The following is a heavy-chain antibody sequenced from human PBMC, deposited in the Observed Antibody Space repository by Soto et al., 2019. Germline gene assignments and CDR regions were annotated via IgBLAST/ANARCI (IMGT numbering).Heavy chain of an antibody. V-gene: IGHV4-4*02. CDR1: GGSISDNC. J-gene: IGHJ4*02. CDR3: AGHIAVPRTRGFDF. CDR2: IYHTGTT. Sequence: QVQLQESGPGRVKPSGTLSLTCAVSGGSISDNCWSWVRQPPGKGLEWIGEIYHTGTTHNSPSLSSRVTISIDKSTKQFSLKLSSVTDEGAAVYYCAGHIAVPRTRGFDFWGQGTLVTVSS. D-gene: IGHD6-19*01.